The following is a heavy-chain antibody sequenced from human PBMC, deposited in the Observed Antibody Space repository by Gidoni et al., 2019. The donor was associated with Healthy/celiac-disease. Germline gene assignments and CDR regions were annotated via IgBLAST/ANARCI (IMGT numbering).Heavy chain of an antibody. Sequence: QVQLQESGPGLVKHSETLSRTCTVAGGSISSYYWSWIRQPPGKGLEWIGYIYYSGSTNCNPSLKSRVTISVDTSKNQFSLKLSSVTAADTAVYYCARATPEGGFDPWGQGTLVTVSS. CDR2: IYYSGST. V-gene: IGHV4-59*01. J-gene: IGHJ5*02. CDR3: ARATPEGGFDP. CDR1: GGSISSYY. D-gene: IGHD3-16*01.